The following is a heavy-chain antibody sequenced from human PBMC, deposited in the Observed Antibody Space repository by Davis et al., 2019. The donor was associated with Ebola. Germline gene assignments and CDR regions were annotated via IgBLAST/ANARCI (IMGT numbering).Heavy chain of an antibody. J-gene: IGHJ6*02. D-gene: IGHD1-14*01. CDR1: GGSFSAYY. CDR3: ARPLRTGRNRYSYYHAMDV. Sequence: SETLSLTCAVYGGSFSAYYWTWIRQPPGKGLEWIGEINHSGDPNYNPSLKSRVTISVDASKNQFSLKLSSVTAADTAVYYCARPLRTGRNRYSYYHAMDVWGQGATVTVSS. CDR2: INHSGDP. V-gene: IGHV4-34*01.